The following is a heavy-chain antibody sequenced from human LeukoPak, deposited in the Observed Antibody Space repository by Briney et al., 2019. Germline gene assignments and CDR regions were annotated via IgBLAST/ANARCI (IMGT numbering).Heavy chain of an antibody. Sequence: PSETLSLTCTVSGGSITSYYWSWIRQPPGKGLEWIGYIYYSGSSNYNPSLKSRVTISVDMSKNQFSLKLTSVTAADTAVYYCSRESGAFCPFGYWGQGTLVIVPP. D-gene: IGHD1-26*01. V-gene: IGHV4-59*12. J-gene: IGHJ4*02. CDR1: GGSITSYY. CDR2: IYYSGSS. CDR3: SRESGAFCPFGY.